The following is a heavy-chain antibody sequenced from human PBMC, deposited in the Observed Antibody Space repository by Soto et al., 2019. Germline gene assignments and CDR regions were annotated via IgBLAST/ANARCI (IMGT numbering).Heavy chain of an antibody. Sequence: PGGSLRLSCAASGFTFSRYGMNWVRQAPGKGLEWVSSVSGSGGSKYYADSVKGRFTIFRDNSKNTLYLQMNSLRAEDTAIYYCAKRVEYSSSTNYLDYWGQGTLVTVSS. J-gene: IGHJ4*02. V-gene: IGHV3-23*01. CDR1: GFTFSRYG. CDR3: AKRVEYSSSTNYLDY. D-gene: IGHD6-6*01. CDR2: VSGSGGSK.